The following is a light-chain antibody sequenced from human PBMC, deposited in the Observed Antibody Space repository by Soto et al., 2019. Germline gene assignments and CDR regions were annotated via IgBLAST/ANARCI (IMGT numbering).Light chain of an antibody. J-gene: IGLJ3*02. CDR3: QSHDSSLSGSV. CDR1: SSNIGAGYD. V-gene: IGLV1-40*01. Sequence: QSVLTQPPSVSGAPGQRVTISCTGSSSNIGAGYDVHWYQQIPGTAPKLLIHGNSNRPSGVPDRFSGSKSGTAASLAITGLQAEDEADYYYQSHDSSLSGSVFGGGTKVTVL. CDR2: GNS.